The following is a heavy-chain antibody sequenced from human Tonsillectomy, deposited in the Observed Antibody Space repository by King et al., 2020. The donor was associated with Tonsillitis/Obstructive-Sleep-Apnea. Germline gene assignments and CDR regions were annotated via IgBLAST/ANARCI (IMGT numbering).Heavy chain of an antibody. V-gene: IGHV1-2*02. Sequence: QLVQSGAEVKKPGASVKVSCKASGYTFIGYYMHWVRQAPGQGLEWMGWINPNSGGTNYAQEFQGRVTVTRDTSISTVYMELSRLRFDDTAVYFCAREKVVVAATNYWFDPWGQGTLVTVSS. J-gene: IGHJ5*02. D-gene: IGHD2-15*01. CDR3: AREKVVVAATNYWFDP. CDR2: INPNSGGT. CDR1: GYTFIGYY.